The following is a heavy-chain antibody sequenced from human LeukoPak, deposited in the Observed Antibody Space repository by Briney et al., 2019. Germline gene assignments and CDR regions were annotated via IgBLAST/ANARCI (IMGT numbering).Heavy chain of an antibody. D-gene: IGHD3-10*01. Sequence: PGGSLRVSCAASGSPFSSHGMHWVRQAPGKGLDWVAFIRYDGSKKFYADSVKGRFTISRDNSKNTLDLQMNSLRTDDTAVYYCAKVGDYYGSGSYLVDSWGQGTLVTVSS. CDR3: AKVGDYYGSGSYLVDS. V-gene: IGHV3-30*02. J-gene: IGHJ4*02. CDR2: IRYDGSKK. CDR1: GSPFSSHG.